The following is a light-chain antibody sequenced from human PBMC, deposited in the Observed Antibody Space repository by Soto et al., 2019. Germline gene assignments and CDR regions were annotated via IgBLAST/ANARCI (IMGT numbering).Light chain of an antibody. Sequence: EIGMTQSPRTLPFTPGEPATLSCRASQSVRNNYLAWYQQKPGQAPRLLIYGASSRATGIPDRFSGSGSGTDFTLTISRLEPEDFAVYYCQQYGSSSTFGQGTRMEIK. CDR2: GAS. CDR3: QQYGSSST. CDR1: QSVRNNY. J-gene: IGKJ5*01. V-gene: IGKV3-20*01.